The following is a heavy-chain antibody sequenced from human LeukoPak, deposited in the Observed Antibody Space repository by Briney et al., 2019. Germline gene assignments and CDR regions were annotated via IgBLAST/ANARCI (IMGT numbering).Heavy chain of an antibody. D-gene: IGHD4-17*01. CDR3: AREGPSTVTEYNWFDP. J-gene: IGHJ5*02. CDR2: ISSSSSYI. V-gene: IGHV3-21*01. Sequence: GGSLRLSCAASGFTFSSYSMNWVRQAPGKGLEWVSSISSSSSYIYYADSVKGRFTISRDNAKNSLYLQMNSLRAEGTAVYYCAREGPSTVTEYNWFDPWGQGTLVTVSS. CDR1: GFTFSSYS.